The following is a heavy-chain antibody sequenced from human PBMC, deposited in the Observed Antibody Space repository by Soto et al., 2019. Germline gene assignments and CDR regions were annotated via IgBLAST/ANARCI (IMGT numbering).Heavy chain of an antibody. D-gene: IGHD6-25*01. V-gene: IGHV3-48*02. CDR2: ISSSSSTI. J-gene: IGHJ6*02. CDR1: GFTFSTYK. Sequence: PGGSLRLSCAASGFTFSTYKMNWVRQAPGKGLEWVSYISSSSSTIYYADSVRGRFTISRDNAKNSLYLQMNSLRDEDTAVYYCARDQRPVGYYGMDVWGQGTTVTVSS. CDR3: ARDQRPVGYYGMDV.